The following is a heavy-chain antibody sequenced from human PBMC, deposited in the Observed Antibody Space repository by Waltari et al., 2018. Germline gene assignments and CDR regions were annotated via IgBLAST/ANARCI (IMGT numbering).Heavy chain of an antibody. CDR1: GFTFSSYG. CDR3: AREGGVGATFHYYGMDV. V-gene: IGHV3-33*01. CDR2: IWYDGSNK. Sequence: QVQLVESGGGVVQPGRSLRLSCAASGFTFSSYGMHWVRQAPGKGLEWVAVIWYDGSNKYYADSVKGRFTISRDNSKNTLYLQMNSLRAEDTAVYYCAREGGVGATFHYYGMDVWGQGTTVTVSS. D-gene: IGHD1-26*01. J-gene: IGHJ6*02.